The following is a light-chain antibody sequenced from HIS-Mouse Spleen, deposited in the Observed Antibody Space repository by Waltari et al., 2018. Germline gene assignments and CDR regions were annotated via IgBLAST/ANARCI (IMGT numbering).Light chain of an antibody. V-gene: IGKV1-39*01. CDR3: QQSYSTLFT. CDR1: QSISSY. J-gene: IGKJ3*01. Sequence: DIQMTQSPSSLSASVGDRVTITCRASQSISSYLNWYQQKPGKATKPLIYAASSLQSGVPSRFSGSGSGTEFTLTISSLQPEDFATYYCQQSYSTLFTFGPGTKVDIK. CDR2: AAS.